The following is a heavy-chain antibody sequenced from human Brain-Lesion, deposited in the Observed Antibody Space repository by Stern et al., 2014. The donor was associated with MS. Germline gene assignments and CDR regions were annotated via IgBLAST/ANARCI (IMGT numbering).Heavy chain of an antibody. V-gene: IGHV1-2*04. CDR2: INPKSGGT. CDR1: GYTFTGYY. J-gene: IGHJ4*02. Sequence: QVQLVQSGAEVKKPGASVKVSCKASGYTFTGYYMHWVRQAPGQGLEWMGWINPKSGGTNYAQKFQGWVTMTRDTSINTDYMELSRLRSDDTAVYYCATYYYDSTGYNDFWGQGTLVTVSS. D-gene: IGHD3-22*01. CDR3: ATYYYDSTGYNDF.